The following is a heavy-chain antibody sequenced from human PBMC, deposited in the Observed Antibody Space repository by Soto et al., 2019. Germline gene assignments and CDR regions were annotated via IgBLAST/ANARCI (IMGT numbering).Heavy chain of an antibody. V-gene: IGHV3-33*01. Sequence: PGGSLRLSCAPSGFTFSTYGMHWVRQAPGKGLEWVAVIWYDGSNQYYAGSVKGRFTISRDNSKNMLYLQMNSLRAEDTAVYYCARDLGAFNYGSAYFDYWGQGTPVTVSS. J-gene: IGHJ4*02. CDR1: GFTFSTYG. CDR3: ARDLGAFNYGSAYFDY. CDR2: IWYDGSNQ. D-gene: IGHD3-10*01.